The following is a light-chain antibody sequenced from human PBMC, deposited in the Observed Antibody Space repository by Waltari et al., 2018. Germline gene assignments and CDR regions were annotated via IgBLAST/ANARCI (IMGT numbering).Light chain of an antibody. Sequence: QLVLTQSPSASASLGASVTLTCTLSSGHSTYAIAWHQHQPDTGPRHLRKVDSGSSYTKGGGTPERVSCSSSGTELYLTISSLQSDEEADYYCQTWVTGIRVIFGGGTKLTVL. V-gene: IGLV4-69*01. J-gene: IGLJ2*01. CDR3: QTWVTGIRVI. CDR2: VDSGSSY. CDR1: SGHSTYA.